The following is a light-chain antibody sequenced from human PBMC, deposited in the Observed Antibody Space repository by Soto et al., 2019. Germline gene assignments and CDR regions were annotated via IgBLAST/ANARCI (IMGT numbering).Light chain of an antibody. CDR1: QSVSSN. Sequence: EILMTQSPATLSVSPEESATLSCRASQSVSSNLAWYQQKPGQAPRLLIYAASTRATGIPARFSGSGSGTEFTLTISSLQSEDFAVYYCQQYNNWPFTFGPGTKVDIK. CDR3: QQYNNWPFT. CDR2: AAS. V-gene: IGKV3-15*01. J-gene: IGKJ3*01.